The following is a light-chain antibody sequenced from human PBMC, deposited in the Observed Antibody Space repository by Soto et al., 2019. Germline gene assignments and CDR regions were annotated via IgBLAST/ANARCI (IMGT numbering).Light chain of an antibody. CDR3: QSYDSSLSGSYV. J-gene: IGLJ1*01. V-gene: IGLV1-40*01. CDR1: SSNIGAGYD. Sequence: QSVLTQPPSVSGAPGQRVTISCTGSSSNIGAGYDVHWYQRLPGTAPKVLIYSNNNRPSGVPDRFSGSKSGTSASLAITGLQAEDEADYYCQSYDSSLSGSYVFGTRTKVTVL. CDR2: SNN.